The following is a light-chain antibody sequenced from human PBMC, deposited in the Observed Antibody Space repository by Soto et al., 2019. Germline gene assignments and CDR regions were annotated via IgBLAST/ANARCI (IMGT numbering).Light chain of an antibody. V-gene: IGKV1-33*01. CDR2: DAS. CDR1: QTISSW. Sequence: DIQMTQSPSTLSGSVGDRVTITCRASQTISSWLAWYQQKPGKAPKLLIYDASNLETGVPSRFTGSGSGTDFTFTISSLQPEDIATYYCQQYENFPVTFGQGTRLEIK. J-gene: IGKJ5*01. CDR3: QQYENFPVT.